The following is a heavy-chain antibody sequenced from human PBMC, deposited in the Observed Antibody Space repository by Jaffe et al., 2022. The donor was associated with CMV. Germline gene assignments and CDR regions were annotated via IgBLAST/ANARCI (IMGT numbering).Heavy chain of an antibody. CDR2: IIPILGIA. CDR3: ARDGDVVVVAATLTSVYYYYMDV. J-gene: IGHJ6*03. D-gene: IGHD2-15*01. CDR1: GGTFSSYA. V-gene: IGHV1-69*09. Sequence: QVQLVQSGAEVKKPGSSVKVSCKASGGTFSSYAISWVRQAPGQGLEWMGRIIPILGIANYAQKFQGRVTITADKSTSTAYMELSSLRSEDTAVYYCARDGDVVVVAATLTSVYYYYMDVWGKGTTVTVSS.